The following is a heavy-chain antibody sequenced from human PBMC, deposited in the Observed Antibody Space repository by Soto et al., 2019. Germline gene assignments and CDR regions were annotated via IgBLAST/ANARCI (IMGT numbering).Heavy chain of an antibody. CDR1: GFTVSSNY. J-gene: IGHJ4*02. D-gene: IGHD3-22*01. V-gene: IGHV3-53*01. CDR3: AREKRYYDSSGYSDY. CDR2: IYSGGST. Sequence: EVQLVESGGGLIQPGGSLRLSCAASGFTVSSNYMSWVRQAPGKGLEWVSVIYSGGSTYYADSVKGRFTISRDNSKNTLYLQMHSLRAEDTAAYYCAREKRYYDSSGYSDYWGQGTLVTVSS.